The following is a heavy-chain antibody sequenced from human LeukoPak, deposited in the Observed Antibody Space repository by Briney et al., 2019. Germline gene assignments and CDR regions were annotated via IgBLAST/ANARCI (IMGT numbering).Heavy chain of an antibody. D-gene: IGHD4-17*01. Sequence: PSETLSLTCTVSGGSISSSSYYWGWIRQPPGKGLEWIGSFYSSGSAYYNPSLKSRVTISVDTSNNQFSLKLSSVTAADTAVFYCARLIMTTVTAFDYWGQGTLVTVSS. CDR3: ARLIMTTVTAFDY. CDR2: FYSSGSA. CDR1: GGSISSSSYY. V-gene: IGHV4-39*01. J-gene: IGHJ4*02.